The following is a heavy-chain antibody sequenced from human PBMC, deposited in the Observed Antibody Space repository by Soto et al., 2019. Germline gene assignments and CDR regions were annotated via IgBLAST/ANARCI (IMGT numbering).Heavy chain of an antibody. CDR2: VSENGGSRGGT. CDR3: ASAKAVVIAALGI. V-gene: IGHV3-23*01. J-gene: IGHJ3*02. Sequence: EVQLLESGGGLVQPGGSLRLSCTASGFTFSSSAMNWVRQAPGQGLEWVASVSENGGSRGGTYYADSVKGRFTISRDNSKNTLYLQMASLRGADTAVYYCASAKAVVIAALGIWGQGTMVTVSS. D-gene: IGHD2-21*01. CDR1: GFTFSSSA.